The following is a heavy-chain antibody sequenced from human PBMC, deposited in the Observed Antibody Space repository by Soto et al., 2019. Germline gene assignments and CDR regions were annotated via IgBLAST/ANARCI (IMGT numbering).Heavy chain of an antibody. CDR3: ANYRVGATTAYFDY. J-gene: IGHJ4*02. Sequence: SETLSLTCTVSGVSISSYYWSWIRQPPGKGLERIGYIYYSGSTNYNPSLKSRVTISVDTSKNQFSLKLSSVTAADTAVYYCANYRVGATTAYFDYWGQGTLVTVSS. CDR1: GVSISSYY. V-gene: IGHV4-59*08. CDR2: IYYSGST. D-gene: IGHD1-26*01.